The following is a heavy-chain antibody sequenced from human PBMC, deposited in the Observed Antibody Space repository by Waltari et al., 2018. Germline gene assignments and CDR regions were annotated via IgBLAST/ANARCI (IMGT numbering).Heavy chain of an antibody. V-gene: IGHV3-33*01. CDR1: GFTFSSYG. D-gene: IGHD6-19*01. Sequence: QVQLVESGGGVVQPGRSLRLSCAASGFTFSSYGMHWVRQAPGKGLEWVAVIWYDGSNKYYADSVKGRFTISRDNSKNTLYLQMNSLRSEDTAVYYCATGVAGTGYYFDYWGQGTLVTVSS. CDR2: IWYDGSNK. CDR3: ATGVAGTGYYFDY. J-gene: IGHJ4*02.